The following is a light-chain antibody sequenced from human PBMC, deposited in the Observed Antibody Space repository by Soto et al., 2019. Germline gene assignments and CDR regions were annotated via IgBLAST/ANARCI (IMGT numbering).Light chain of an antibody. Sequence: QLVLTQSPSASASLGASVKLTCTLSSGHSDYVIAWHQQQPGKGPRYLMKLKADGRHVKGDGIPDRFSGSSSGTERYLTISSLQSEDDADYYCQTWDTGILFGGGTKLTVL. CDR2: LKADGRH. CDR3: QTWDTGIL. V-gene: IGLV4-69*02. CDR1: SGHSDYV. J-gene: IGLJ2*01.